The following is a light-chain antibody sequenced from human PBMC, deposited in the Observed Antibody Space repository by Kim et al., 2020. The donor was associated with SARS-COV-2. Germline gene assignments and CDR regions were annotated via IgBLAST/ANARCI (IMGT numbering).Light chain of an antibody. V-gene: IGLV2-14*03. CDR3: SSYTNSNSYVI. J-gene: IGLJ2*01. CDR1: STDFNAYKF. CDR2: DVT. Sequence: QSALTQPASVSGSPGQSISISCTGTSTDFNAYKFVSWYQQRPGKAPQLIIYDVTKRPPGVSTRFSGSRSGSTASLTISGLQGEDEAEYHCSSYTNSNSYVIFGGGTQLTVL.